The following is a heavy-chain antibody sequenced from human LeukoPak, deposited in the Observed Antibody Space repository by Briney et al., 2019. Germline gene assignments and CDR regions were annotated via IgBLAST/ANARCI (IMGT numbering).Heavy chain of an antibody. V-gene: IGHV3-30-3*01. D-gene: IGHD1-26*01. Sequence: GRSLRLSCAASGFTFSSYAMHWVRQAPGKGLEWVAVISYDGSNKYYVDSVKGRFTISRDNSKNTLYLQMNSLRAEDTAVYYCARDRDSGSYYDYWGQGTLVTVSS. CDR2: ISYDGSNK. J-gene: IGHJ4*02. CDR1: GFTFSSYA. CDR3: ARDRDSGSYYDY.